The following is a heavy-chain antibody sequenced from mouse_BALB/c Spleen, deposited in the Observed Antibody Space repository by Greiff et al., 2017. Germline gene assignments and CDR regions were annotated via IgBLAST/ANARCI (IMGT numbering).Heavy chain of an antibody. D-gene: IGHD1-2*01. CDR1: GFSLTSYG. V-gene: IGHV2-9*02. Sequence: QVQLQQSGPGLVAPSQSLSITCTVSGFSLTSYGVHWVRQPPGKGLEWLGVIWAGGSTNYNSALMSRLSISKDNSKSQVFLKMNSLQTDDTAMYYCARGDGVLLRLLDYWGQGTTLTVSS. CDR2: IWAGGST. CDR3: ARGDGVLLRLLDY. J-gene: IGHJ2*01.